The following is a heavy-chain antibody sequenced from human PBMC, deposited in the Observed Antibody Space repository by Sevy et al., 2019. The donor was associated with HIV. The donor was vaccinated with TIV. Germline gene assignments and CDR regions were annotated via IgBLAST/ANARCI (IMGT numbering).Heavy chain of an antibody. CDR1: GYTLTELS. CDR3: ATVGLRYFSGASAYQGDWFDP. CDR2: FDPGSGAT. J-gene: IGHJ5*02. Sequence: ASVKVSCKVSGYTLTELSMLWVRQAPGKGLEWMGGFDPGSGATVYAQKFQGRVIMTEDTSTDTGYMELSSLRSEDTAVYYCATVGLRYFSGASAYQGDWFDPWGQGTLVTVSS. D-gene: IGHD2-15*01. V-gene: IGHV1-24*01.